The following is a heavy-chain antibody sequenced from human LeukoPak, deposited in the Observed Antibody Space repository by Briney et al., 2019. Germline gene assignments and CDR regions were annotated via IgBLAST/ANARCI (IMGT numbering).Heavy chain of an antibody. V-gene: IGHV3-9*01. CDR3: AKDPKALIVVAGTGVGYFDY. CDR1: GFTFDDYA. D-gene: IGHD6-19*01. Sequence: HPGGSLRLSCAASGFTFDDYAMHWVRQAPGKGLEWVSGISWNSDTLGYADSVKGRFTISRDNAKNSLYLQMNSLRAEDTALYYCAKDPKALIVVAGTGVGYFDYWGQGTLVTVSS. J-gene: IGHJ4*02. CDR2: ISWNSDTL.